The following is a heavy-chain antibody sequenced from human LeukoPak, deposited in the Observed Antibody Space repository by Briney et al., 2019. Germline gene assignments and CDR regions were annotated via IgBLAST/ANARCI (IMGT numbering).Heavy chain of an antibody. V-gene: IGHV4-4*07. D-gene: IGHD4-17*01. CDR1: GGSISSYY. J-gene: IGHJ5*02. CDR3: ARGSFPAYMTTVTTRAFPFDP. CDR2: ISTSGST. Sequence: PSETLSLTCTVSGGSISSYYWSWIRQPAGKGLESIGHISTSGSTNYNPSLKSRVTMSVDTSKNQFSLKLSSVTAADTAVYYCARGSFPAYMTTVTTRAFPFDPWSQGTLVTVSS.